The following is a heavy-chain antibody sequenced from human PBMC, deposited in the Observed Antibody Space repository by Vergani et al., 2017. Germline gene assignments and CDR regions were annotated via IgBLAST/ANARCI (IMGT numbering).Heavy chain of an antibody. CDR1: GYTFTSYG. CDR2: ISAYNGTT. D-gene: IGHD3-16*02. J-gene: IGHJ2*01. Sequence: QVQLVQSGAEVKKPGASVKVSCKASGYTFTSYGISWVRQAPGQGLEWMGWISAYNGTTTYAQKFQGRVTMTTDTSTSTAYMELRSLRSDDTAVYYCARDFGEVTIGGVIVNWYFDLWGRGTLVTVSS. CDR3: ARDFGEVTIGGVIVNWYFDL. V-gene: IGHV1-18*01.